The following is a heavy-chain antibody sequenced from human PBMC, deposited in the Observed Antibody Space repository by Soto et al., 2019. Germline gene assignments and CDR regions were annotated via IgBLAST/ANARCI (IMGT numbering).Heavy chain of an antibody. J-gene: IGHJ3*02. V-gene: IGHV1-69*02. CDR3: RVYNYGDGAFEI. CDR1: GDTFRKFS. Sequence: QVQLVQSGAEVKKPGSSVKVSCKASGDTFRKFSISWQRQAPGQGFEWVGRTIPILGVTNYAKKFQDRVTVIADLSTGIVYMDMGSLRSAETDVYYCRVYNYGDGAFEIWGQGTLVTVST. D-gene: IGHD5-18*01. CDR2: TIPILGVT.